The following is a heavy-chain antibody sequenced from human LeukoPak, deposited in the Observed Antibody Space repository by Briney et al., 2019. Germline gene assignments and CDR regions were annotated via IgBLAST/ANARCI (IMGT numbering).Heavy chain of an antibody. D-gene: IGHD2-15*01. CDR3: ASGCISCYLDP. CDR2: ISSSSSYI. CDR1: GFTFSSYS. V-gene: IGHV3-21*01. J-gene: IGHJ5*02. Sequence: GGSLRLSCAASGFTFSSYSMNWVRQAPGKGLEWVSSISSSSSYIYYTDSVKGRFTISRDNDKNSLYLQMNSLRAEDTAVYYCASGCISCYLDPWGQGTLVTVSS.